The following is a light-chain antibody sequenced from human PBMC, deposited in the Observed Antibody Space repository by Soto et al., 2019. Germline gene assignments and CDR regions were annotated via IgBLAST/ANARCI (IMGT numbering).Light chain of an antibody. V-gene: IGLV2-14*01. CDR2: GVK. CDR1: GRDIGAYDY. Sequence: QSVLTQPASVSGSPGQSITISCTGSGRDIGAYDYVSWYQQHPGKAPKLIIYGVKNRPSGVSNRFSASKSAFTASLTISGLQTEDDADYYCSSYTTSYCYVFGPGTKLTVL. J-gene: IGLJ1*01. CDR3: SSYTTSYCYV.